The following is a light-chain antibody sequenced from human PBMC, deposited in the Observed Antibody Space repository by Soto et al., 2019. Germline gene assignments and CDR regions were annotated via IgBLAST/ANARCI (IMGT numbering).Light chain of an antibody. CDR1: QSVSSSD. V-gene: IGKV3-20*01. J-gene: IGKJ4*01. Sequence: VLKQSPPPVSLSEGARATXSCRARQSVSSSDLAWYQQKPGQAPRLLIFGASSWATGIPDRFRGSGSGTDFTLTITRLEPEDFAGYNCQQHDRSPLTFGRGTKVDIK. CDR3: QQHDRSPLT. CDR2: GAS.